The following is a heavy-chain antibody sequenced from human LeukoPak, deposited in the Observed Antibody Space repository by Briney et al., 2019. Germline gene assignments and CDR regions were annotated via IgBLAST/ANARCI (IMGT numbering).Heavy chain of an antibody. Sequence: GGSLRLSCVASGFTFSNYAMSWARQAPGKGLELVSGIYGSDDKTVCGDAVKGRFTISRYNSKNALYLQMNSLRADDTAVYYCAKTQGYYDAWGQGALVTVSS. V-gene: IGHV3-23*01. CDR2: IYGSDDKT. D-gene: IGHD2-15*01. CDR1: GFTFSNYA. J-gene: IGHJ5*02. CDR3: AKTQGYYDA.